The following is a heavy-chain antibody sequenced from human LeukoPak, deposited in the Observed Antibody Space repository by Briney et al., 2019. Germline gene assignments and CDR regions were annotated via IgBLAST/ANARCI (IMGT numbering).Heavy chain of an antibody. J-gene: IGHJ3*02. CDR1: GFTFSSYG. V-gene: IGHV3-30*18. D-gene: IGHD4-23*01. CDR2: ISYDGSNE. CDR3: AKSYGGHDAFDI. Sequence: GGSLRLSCAASGFTFSSYGMHWVRQAPGKGLEWVAVISYDGSNEYYADSVKGRFTISRDNSKNTLYLQMNSLRAEDTAVYYCAKSYGGHDAFDIWGQGTMVTVSS.